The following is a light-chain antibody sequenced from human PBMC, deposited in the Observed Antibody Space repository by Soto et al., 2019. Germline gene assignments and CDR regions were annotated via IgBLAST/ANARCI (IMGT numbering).Light chain of an antibody. CDR1: SRDVGGYNS. J-gene: IGLJ1*01. V-gene: IGLV2-14*01. CDR3: SSYTSGSALYV. Sequence: LTQPASVSGSPGQSITISCTGTSRDVGGYNSVSWYQQHPGKAPKLMIYEVTNRPSGVSNRFSGSKSGNTASLTISGLQAEDEADYYCSSYTSGSALYVFGTGTKVTVL. CDR2: EVT.